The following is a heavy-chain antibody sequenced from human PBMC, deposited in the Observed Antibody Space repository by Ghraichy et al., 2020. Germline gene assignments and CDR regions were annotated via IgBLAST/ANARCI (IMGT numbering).Heavy chain of an antibody. J-gene: IGHJ3*02. Sequence: ASVKVSCKASGYTFTSYGISWVRQAPGQGLEWMGWISAYNGNTNYAQKLQGRVTMTTDTSTSTAYMELRSLRSDDTAVYYCARAGRYGSGSYFDAFDIWGQGTMVTVSS. CDR1: GYTFTSYG. D-gene: IGHD3-10*01. CDR2: ISAYNGNT. CDR3: ARAGRYGSGSYFDAFDI. V-gene: IGHV1-18*01.